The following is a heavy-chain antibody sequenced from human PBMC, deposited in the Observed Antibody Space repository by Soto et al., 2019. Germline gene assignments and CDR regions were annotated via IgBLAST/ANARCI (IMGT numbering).Heavy chain of an antibody. Sequence: EVQLVESGGGLVKPGGSLRLSCAASGFSFNNAWMNWVRQAPGKGLEWVGRIKSNADGGTTDYAAPVKGRFTISRDDSKNTLYLQMNSLKTEDTAVYYCTTNRAPMGYFDYWGQGTLVTVSS. J-gene: IGHJ4*02. D-gene: IGHD3-10*01. CDR2: IKSNADGGTT. CDR1: GFSFNNAW. V-gene: IGHV3-15*07. CDR3: TTNRAPMGYFDY.